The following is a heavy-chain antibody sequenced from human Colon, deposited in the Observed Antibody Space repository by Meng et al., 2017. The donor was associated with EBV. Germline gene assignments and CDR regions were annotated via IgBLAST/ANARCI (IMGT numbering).Heavy chain of an antibody. CDR3: ARGPSRWLQFSFDY. CDR2: IYYSGST. CDR1: GGSISSGGYY. V-gene: IGHV4-31*03. Sequence: VQLQEAGPGPGKPSQTLSLACTVSGGSISSGGYYWSWIRQHPGKGLEWIGYIYYSGSTYYNPSLKSRVTISIDTSKNQFSLKLSSVTAADTAVYYCARGPSRWLQFSFDYWGQGTLVTVSS. J-gene: IGHJ4*02. D-gene: IGHD5-24*01.